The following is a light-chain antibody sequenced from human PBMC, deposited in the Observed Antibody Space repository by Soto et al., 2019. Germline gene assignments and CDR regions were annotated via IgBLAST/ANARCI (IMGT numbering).Light chain of an antibody. CDR3: QQYGRSPWT. CDR2: GAS. J-gene: IGKJ1*01. Sequence: EIVLTQSPDTLSLSPGDRATVSCRASQTVGASYVAWYQHRPGQAPKFLMYGASTRATGIPDRFSGSGSGTEFTLTIYSLEPEDFGLYYCQQYGRSPWTFGQGTRVEI. CDR1: QTVGASY. V-gene: IGKV3-20*01.